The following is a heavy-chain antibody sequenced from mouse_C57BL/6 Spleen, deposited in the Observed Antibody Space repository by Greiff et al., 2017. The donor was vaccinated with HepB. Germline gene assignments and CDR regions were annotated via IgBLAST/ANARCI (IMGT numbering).Heavy chain of an antibody. CDR1: GYTFTDHI. CDR2: IYPVSGET. D-gene: IGHD1-1*01. J-gene: IGHJ2*01. CDR3: GRSQFHYYGSVDY. V-gene: IGHV1-11*01. Sequence: LMESGAELASPGASVTLSCKASGYTFTDHIMNWVKKRPGQGLEWIGRIYPVSGETNYNQKFMGKATFSVDRSSSTVYMVLNSLTSEDPAVYYCGRSQFHYYGSVDYWGQGTTLTVSS.